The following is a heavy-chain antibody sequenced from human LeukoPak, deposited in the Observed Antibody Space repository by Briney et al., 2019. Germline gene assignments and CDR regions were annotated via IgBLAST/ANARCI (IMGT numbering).Heavy chain of an antibody. CDR3: ARDETGHSYGYHYGMDV. CDR2: IIPILGIA. J-gene: IGHJ6*02. V-gene: IGHV1-69*04. D-gene: IGHD5-18*01. Sequence: ASVKVSCKASGGTFSSYAISWVRQAPGQGLEWMGRIIPILGIANYAQKFQGRVAITADKSTSTAYMELSSLRSEDTAVYYCARDETGHSYGYHYGMDVWGQGTTVTVSS. CDR1: GGTFSSYA.